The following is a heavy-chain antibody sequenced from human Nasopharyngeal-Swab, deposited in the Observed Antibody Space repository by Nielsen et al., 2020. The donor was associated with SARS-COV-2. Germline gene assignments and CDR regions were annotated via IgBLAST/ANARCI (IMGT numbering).Heavy chain of an antibody. CDR3: AKDRDSGDDSDDYYHYYGMDV. V-gene: IGHV3-23*01. Sequence: GESLKISCAASGFTFRSYAISWVRQAPGKGLEWVSVISGSDHTTYYADSVKGRFTISRDNSKNTVSLQMNSLRAEETAIYYCAKDRDSGDDSDDYYHYYGMDVWGQGTTVTVSS. CDR1: GFTFRSYA. J-gene: IGHJ6*02. D-gene: IGHD5-12*01. CDR2: ISGSDHTT.